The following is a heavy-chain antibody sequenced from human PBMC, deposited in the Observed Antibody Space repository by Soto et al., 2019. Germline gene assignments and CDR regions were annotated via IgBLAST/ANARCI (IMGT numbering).Heavy chain of an antibody. Sequence: SETLSLTCAVYGGSFSGYYWSWIRQPPGKGLEWIGEINHSGSTNYNPSLKSRVTISVDTSKNQFSLKLSSVTAADTAVYYCARGLVGVGAFDIWGKGTMVTVSS. D-gene: IGHD2-15*01. CDR2: INHSGST. CDR1: GGSFSGYY. CDR3: ARGLVGVGAFDI. J-gene: IGHJ3*02. V-gene: IGHV4-34*01.